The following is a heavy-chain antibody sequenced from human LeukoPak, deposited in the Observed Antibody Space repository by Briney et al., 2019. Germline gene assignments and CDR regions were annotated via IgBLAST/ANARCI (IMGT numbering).Heavy chain of an antibody. J-gene: IGHJ4*02. D-gene: IGHD3-22*01. CDR1: GGSFSGYY. Sequence: PSETLSLTCAVYGGSFSGYYWSWIRQPPGKGLEWIGEINHSGSTNYNPSLKSRVTIPVDTSKNQFSLKLSSVTAADTAVYYCARVGYYYDSSGYPFDYWGQGTLVTVSS. CDR3: ARVGYYYDSSGYPFDY. CDR2: INHSGST. V-gene: IGHV4-34*01.